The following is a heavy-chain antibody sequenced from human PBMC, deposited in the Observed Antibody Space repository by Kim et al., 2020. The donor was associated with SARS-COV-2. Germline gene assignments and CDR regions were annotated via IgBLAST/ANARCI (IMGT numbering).Heavy chain of an antibody. Sequence: STNYNPSLKSRVTISVDTSKNQFSLKLSSVTAADTAVYYCARITAYNIDYWGQGTLVTVSS. CDR2: ST. D-gene: IGHD1-20*01. J-gene: IGHJ4*02. CDR3: ARITAYNIDY. V-gene: IGHV4-59*01.